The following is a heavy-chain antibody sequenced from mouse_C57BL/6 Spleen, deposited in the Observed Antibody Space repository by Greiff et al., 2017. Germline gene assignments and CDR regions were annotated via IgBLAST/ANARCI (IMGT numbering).Heavy chain of an antibody. D-gene: IGHD2-1*01. CDR2: ISYDGSN. CDR3: EGNSLYYAMDY. CDR1: GYSITSGYY. Sequence: EVKLMESGPGLVKPSQSLSLTCSVTGYSITSGYYWNWIRQFPGNKLEWMGYISYDGSNNYNPSLKNRISITRDTSKNQFFLKLNSVTTEDTATYYCEGNSLYYAMDYWGQGTSVTVSS. J-gene: IGHJ4*01. V-gene: IGHV3-6*01.